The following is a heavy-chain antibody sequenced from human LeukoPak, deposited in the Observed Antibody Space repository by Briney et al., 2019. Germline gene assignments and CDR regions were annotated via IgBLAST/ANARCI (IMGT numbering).Heavy chain of an antibody. CDR1: GFTFRSYW. CDR3: ARVGYSGWNLEY. Sequence: GGSLRLSCAASGFTFRSYWMSWVRQAPGKGLEWVANINQGGSVKYYVDSVKGRFTISRGDAKNSLYVQMNSPRDEDTAVYYCARVGYSGWNLEYWGQGTLVTVSS. V-gene: IGHV3-7*01. D-gene: IGHD5-12*01. CDR2: INQGGSVK. J-gene: IGHJ4*02.